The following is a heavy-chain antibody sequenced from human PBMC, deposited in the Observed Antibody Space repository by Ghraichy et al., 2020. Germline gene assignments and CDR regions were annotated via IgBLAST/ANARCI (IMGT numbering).Heavy chain of an antibody. Sequence: GGSLRLSCAASGFNFRNNSMSWVRQAPGKGLEWISTISGAGTATYYADSLKDRFTISRDNSKNMLYLQLNSLRGEDTATYYCARKDIAAAGVLCWFDPWGLGTLVTVSS. CDR1: GFNFRNNS. CDR3: ARKDIAAAGVLCWFDP. J-gene: IGHJ5*02. V-gene: IGHV3-23*01. D-gene: IGHD6-13*01. CDR2: ISGAGTAT.